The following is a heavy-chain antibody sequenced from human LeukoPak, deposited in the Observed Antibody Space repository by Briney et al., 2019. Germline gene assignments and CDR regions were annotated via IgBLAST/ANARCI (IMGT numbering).Heavy chain of an antibody. Sequence: GGSLRLSCAASGFTFSDHYMSWIRQAPGKGLEWVSYISGRNNYTNYADSVKGRFTISRDNAKKSLYLQMNSLRVEDTAVYYCARDSSRTFDSWGQEARVTVSS. D-gene: IGHD1-1*01. CDR3: ARDSSRTFDS. V-gene: IGHV3-11*06. J-gene: IGHJ4*02. CDR1: GFTFSDHY. CDR2: ISGRNNYT.